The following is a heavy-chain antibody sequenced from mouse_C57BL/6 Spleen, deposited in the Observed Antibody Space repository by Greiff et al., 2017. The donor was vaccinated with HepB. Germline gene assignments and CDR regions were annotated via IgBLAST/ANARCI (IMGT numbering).Heavy chain of an antibody. Sequence: VQLQQSGPGLVKPSQSLSLTCSVTGYSITSGYYWNWIRQFPGNKLEWMGYISYDGSNNYNPSLKNRISITRDTSKNQFFLKLNSVTTEDTATYYCAGRDWYFDVWGTGTTVTVSS. CDR1: GYSITSGYY. CDR2: ISYDGSN. CDR3: AGRDWYFDV. J-gene: IGHJ1*03. V-gene: IGHV3-6*01.